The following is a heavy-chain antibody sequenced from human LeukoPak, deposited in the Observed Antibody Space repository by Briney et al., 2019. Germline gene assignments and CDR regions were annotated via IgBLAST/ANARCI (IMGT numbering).Heavy chain of an antibody. Sequence: PSETLSLTCTVSGDSVSSDSHYWGWIRQPPGKGLEWIGRISYSGTTYLNPSLKSRITVSVDTFTNQFSLKLNSMTAADTAVYFCAREPRDKGGFDFWGQGTLVVVST. D-gene: IGHD2-21*02. CDR3: AREPRDKGGFDF. CDR2: ISYSGTT. J-gene: IGHJ4*02. CDR1: GDSVSSDSHY. V-gene: IGHV4-39*07.